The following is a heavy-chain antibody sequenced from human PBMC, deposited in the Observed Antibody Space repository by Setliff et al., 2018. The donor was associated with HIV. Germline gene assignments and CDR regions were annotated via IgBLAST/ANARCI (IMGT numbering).Heavy chain of an antibody. CDR1: NGSISNYY. Sequence: SETLSLTCTVSNGSISNYYWSWIRQPPGKGLQWIGYIYYSGSPNYNPSLKSRVTISVDSSKNQVSLKMSSVTAADTAVYYCAIHDYYDSGGSSIGEYFQPWGQGTVVTVSS. CDR3: AIHDYYDSGGSSIGEYFQP. J-gene: IGHJ1*01. V-gene: IGHV4-59*08. D-gene: IGHD3-22*01. CDR2: IYYSGSP.